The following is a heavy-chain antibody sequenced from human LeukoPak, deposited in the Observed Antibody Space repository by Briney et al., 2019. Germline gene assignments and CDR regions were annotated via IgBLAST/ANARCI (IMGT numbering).Heavy chain of an antibody. CDR1: GGSISSYY. J-gene: IGHJ3*02. CDR3: ALGYSSSWYGHDAFDI. V-gene: IGHV4-4*07. D-gene: IGHD6-13*01. CDR2: IYTSGST. Sequence: PSETLSLTCTVSGGSISSYYWSWIRQPAGKGLEWIGRIYTSGSTNYNPSLKSRVTMSVDTSKNQFSLNLSSVTAADTAVYYCALGYSSSWYGHDAFDIWGQGTMVTVSS.